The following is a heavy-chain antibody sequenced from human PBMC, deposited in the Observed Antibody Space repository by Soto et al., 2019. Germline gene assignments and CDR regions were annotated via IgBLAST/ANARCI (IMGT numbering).Heavy chain of an antibody. Sequence: SVKVSCKASGGTFSTYTITWVRQAPGQGLEWMGRIIPIIGIINYAQKFQGRVTITADKFTGTAYMELTRLRSDDMAVYYCAGDPDSHYNDSHAYSYPWG. V-gene: IGHV1-69*04. CDR2: IIPIIGII. CDR1: GGTFSTYT. J-gene: IGHJ5*02. CDR3: AGDPDSHYNDSHAYSYP. D-gene: IGHD3-22*01.